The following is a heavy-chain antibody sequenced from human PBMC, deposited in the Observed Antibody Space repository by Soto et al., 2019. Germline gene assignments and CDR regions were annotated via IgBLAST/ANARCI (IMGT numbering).Heavy chain of an antibody. V-gene: IGHV4-34*01. CDR1: GGSLSTYY. D-gene: IGHD3-16*02. CDR2: INHSGST. J-gene: IGHJ1*01. CDR3: ARIKFHYYVCGSHRPLAY. Sequence: PSETLSLTCAVYGGSLSTYYWTWIRQPPGKGLEWIGEINHSGSTNYNSSLKSRATISADTSKNQFSLKLSSVTAADTAVYYCARIKFHYYVCGSHRPLAYCGQGFLVPVSS.